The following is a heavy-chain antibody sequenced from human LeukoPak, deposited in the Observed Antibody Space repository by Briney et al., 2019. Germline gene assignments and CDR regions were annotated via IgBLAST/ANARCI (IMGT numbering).Heavy chain of an antibody. CDR1: GYTFTDYY. Sequence: ASVKVSCTASGYTFTDYYMHWVVQAPGKGLEWMGRVDPADGEAAYAQKFQGRVTITADPSRDTAYMELTSLRSEDTAVYYCARSSNYDFWSGYFDYWGQGTLVTVSS. V-gene: IGHV1-69-2*01. J-gene: IGHJ4*02. CDR2: VDPADGEA. D-gene: IGHD3-3*01. CDR3: ARSSNYDFWSGYFDY.